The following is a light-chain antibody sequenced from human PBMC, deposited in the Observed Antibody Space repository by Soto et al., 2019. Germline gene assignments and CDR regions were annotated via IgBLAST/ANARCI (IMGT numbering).Light chain of an antibody. CDR1: SSEVGGYNY. CDR3: CSYGGSYTWV. Sequence: QSALTQPRSVSGSPGQSGTISCTGTSSEVGGYNYVSWYQQHPGKAPKLMIYDVSKRPSGVPDRFSGSKSGNTASLTISGLQAEDEADYYCCSYGGSYTWVFGGGTKLTVL. CDR2: DVS. V-gene: IGLV2-11*01. J-gene: IGLJ3*02.